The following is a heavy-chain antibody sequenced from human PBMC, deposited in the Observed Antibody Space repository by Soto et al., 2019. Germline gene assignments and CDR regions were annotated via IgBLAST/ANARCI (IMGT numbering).Heavy chain of an antibody. CDR1: GGSIISGY. CDR3: AGLRGYAGSPIDY. D-gene: IGHD2-15*01. CDR2: ISYSGNT. V-gene: IGHV4-59*01. J-gene: IGHJ4*02. Sequence: SETLSLTCTVSGGSIISGYWSWIRQPPGNGLEGIGYISYSGNTNYNPSLKSRVTMSVDTPKNQFSLRLSSVTTADTAVYYCAGLRGYAGSPIDYWGQGTLVTVSS.